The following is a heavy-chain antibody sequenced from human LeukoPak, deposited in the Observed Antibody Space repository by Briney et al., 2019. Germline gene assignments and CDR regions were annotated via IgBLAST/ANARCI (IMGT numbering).Heavy chain of an antibody. J-gene: IGHJ3*02. D-gene: IGHD3-9*01. V-gene: IGHV3-48*03. CDR2: IRSSGSTM. CDR3: ARVIDYLTGGLDAFDI. Sequence: WVSYIRSSGSTMYYADSVKGRFTISRDNAKNSLYLQMNSLRAEDTAVYYCARVIDYLTGGLDAFDIWGQGTMVTVSS.